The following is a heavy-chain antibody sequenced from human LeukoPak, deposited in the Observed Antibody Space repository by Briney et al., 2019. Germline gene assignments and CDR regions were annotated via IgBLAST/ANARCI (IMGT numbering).Heavy chain of an antibody. Sequence: SETLSLTCAVSGYSISSGYYWGWIRQPPAKGLEWIGSIYHSGSTYYNPSLRGRDTISVDTSKNQFSLKLSSVTAADTAVCYCARRGYYDSSGSGSYWYFDLWGRGTLVTVSS. CDR3: ARRGYYDSSGSGSYWYFDL. CDR2: IYHSGST. V-gene: IGHV4-38-2*01. J-gene: IGHJ2*01. CDR1: GYSISSGYY. D-gene: IGHD3-22*01.